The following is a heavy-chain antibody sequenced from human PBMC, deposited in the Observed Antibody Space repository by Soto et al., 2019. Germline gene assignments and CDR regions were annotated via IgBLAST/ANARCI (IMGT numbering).Heavy chain of an antibody. J-gene: IGHJ3*02. D-gene: IGHD3-22*01. Sequence: SETLSLTCAVSGGSISSGGYSWSWIRQPPGKGLEWIGYTYHSGSTYYNPSLKSRVTISVDRSKNHFSLKLSSVTAADTAVYYCARAPPYYYDSSGPTGAFDIWGQGTMVT. CDR3: ARAPPYYYDSSGPTGAFDI. CDR1: GGSISSGGYS. CDR2: TYHSGST. V-gene: IGHV4-30-2*01.